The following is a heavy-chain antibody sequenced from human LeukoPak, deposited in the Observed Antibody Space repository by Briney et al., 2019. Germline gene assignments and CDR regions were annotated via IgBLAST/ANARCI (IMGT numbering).Heavy chain of an antibody. D-gene: IGHD7-27*01. J-gene: IGHJ2*01. CDR2: ISGSGGST. Sequence: GGPLRLSCAASGFTFSSYAMSWVRQAPGKGLEWVSAISGSGGSTYYADSVKGRFTISRDNSKNTLYLQMNSLRAEDTAVYYCAKVPELGRGWYFDLWGRGTLVTVSS. CDR1: GFTFSSYA. V-gene: IGHV3-23*01. CDR3: AKVPELGRGWYFDL.